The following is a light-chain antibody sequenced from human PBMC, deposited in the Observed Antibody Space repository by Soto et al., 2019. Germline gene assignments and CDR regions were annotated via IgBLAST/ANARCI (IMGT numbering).Light chain of an antibody. V-gene: IGKV3-20*01. Sequence: TKSADTLSLYPGARATPSCRTSLRIRSERLAWYQQKPGQAPRLVIFDAFNRASGMPERFSGSGSGTDFTLTITRLEPEDFAVYYCQEYDASPITFGLGTRLEIK. J-gene: IGKJ5*01. CDR3: QEYDASPIT. CDR2: DAF. CDR1: LRIRSER.